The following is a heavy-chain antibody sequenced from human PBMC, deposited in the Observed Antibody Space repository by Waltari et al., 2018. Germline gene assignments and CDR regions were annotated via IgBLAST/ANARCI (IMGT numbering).Heavy chain of an antibody. D-gene: IGHD6-19*01. CDR3: ATRMEYSSGWPLDY. CDR1: GYTLTELS. V-gene: IGHV1-24*01. CDR2: LDPEDGET. Sequence: QVQLVQSGAEVKKPGASVKVSCKVSGYTLTELSMHWVRQAPGKGLEGMGGLDPEDGETIDAQKFQGRVTMTEDTSTDTAYMELSSLRSEDTAVYYCATRMEYSSGWPLDYWGQGTLVTVSS. J-gene: IGHJ4*02.